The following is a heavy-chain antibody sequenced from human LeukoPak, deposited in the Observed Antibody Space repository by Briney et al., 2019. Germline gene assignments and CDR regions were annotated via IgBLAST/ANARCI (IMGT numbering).Heavy chain of an antibody. CDR2: ISWISGSI. CDR3: AKEDFWSGNDEDNWFDP. V-gene: IGHV3-9*01. Sequence: GGSLRLSCSASGFTFSSHWMTWVRQAPGKGLEWVSGISWISGSIGYADSVKGRFTISRDNAKNSLYLQMNSLRAEDTALYYCAKEDFWSGNDEDNWFDPWGQGTLVTVSS. D-gene: IGHD3-3*01. CDR1: GFTFSSHW. J-gene: IGHJ5*02.